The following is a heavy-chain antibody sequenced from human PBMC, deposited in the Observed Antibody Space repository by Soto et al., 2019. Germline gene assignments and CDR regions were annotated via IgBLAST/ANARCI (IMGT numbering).Heavy chain of an antibody. Sequence: SETLSLTCTVSGGSISSGGYYWSWIRQHPGKGLEWIGYIYYSGSTYYNPSLKSRVTISVDTSKNQFSLKLSSVTAADTAVYYCASGYLEWLPRIDYWGQGTLVTVSS. CDR3: ASGYLEWLPRIDY. J-gene: IGHJ4*02. V-gene: IGHV4-31*03. CDR2: IYYSGST. D-gene: IGHD3-3*01. CDR1: GGSISSGGYY.